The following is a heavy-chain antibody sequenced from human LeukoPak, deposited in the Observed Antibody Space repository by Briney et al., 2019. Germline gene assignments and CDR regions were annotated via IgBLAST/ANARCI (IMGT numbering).Heavy chain of an antibody. CDR1: GDSVSSNSAA. V-gene: IGHV6-1*01. Sequence: PSQTLSLTCAISGDSVSSNSAAWNWIRQSPSRDLEWLGRTYYRSKWYNDYAVSVKSRITINPDTSKNQFSLQLNSVTPEDTAVYYCARAAYDSSGYLNNWFDPWGQGTLVTVSS. D-gene: IGHD3-22*01. CDR3: ARAAYDSSGYLNNWFDP. J-gene: IGHJ5*02. CDR2: TYYRSKWYN.